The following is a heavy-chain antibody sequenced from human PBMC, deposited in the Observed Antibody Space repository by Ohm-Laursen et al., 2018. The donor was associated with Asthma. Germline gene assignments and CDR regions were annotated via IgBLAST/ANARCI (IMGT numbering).Heavy chain of an antibody. J-gene: IGHJ6*02. V-gene: IGHV4-31*02. Sequence: TLSLTWTVSGDSIKSGIYYWSWIRQPPGKGLEWIAYIYFTGSTYYNPSLKSRVALSIDTSTSQFSLKLSSVTAADTAVYYCARDSIVGARYYYGMDVWGQGTTVTVSS. CDR1: GDSIKSGIYY. CDR2: IYFTGST. CDR3: ARDSIVGARYYYGMDV. D-gene: IGHD1-26*01.